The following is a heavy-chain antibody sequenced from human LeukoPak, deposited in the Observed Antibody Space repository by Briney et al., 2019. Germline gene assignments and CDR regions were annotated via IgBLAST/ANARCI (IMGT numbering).Heavy chain of an antibody. D-gene: IGHD1-26*01. CDR1: RFTVNSNY. J-gene: IGHJ4*02. CDR3: ARFGMGGPILDY. V-gene: IGHV3-21*01. CDR2: ISCSSSYI. Sequence: TGGSLRLSCAASRFTVNSNYMRWVRQAPGKGLEWVSSISCSSSYIYYADSGKGRFTISRDNTKHSLYLQMNSLKAEDTAVYYCARFGMGGPILDYWGQGTLVTVSS.